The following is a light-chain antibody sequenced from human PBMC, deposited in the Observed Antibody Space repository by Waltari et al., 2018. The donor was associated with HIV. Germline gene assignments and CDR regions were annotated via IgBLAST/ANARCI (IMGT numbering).Light chain of an antibody. CDR3: QQYYSAPYT. V-gene: IGKV4-1*01. J-gene: IGKJ2*01. CDR1: QSVLYNSNNKNY. Sequence: DIVMTQSPDSLAVSLGERAALHCKSSQSVLYNSNNKNYLAWYQQKPGQPPKLLIYWASTRESGVPDRFSGSGSGTDFTLTISSLQAEDVAIYYCQQYYSAPYTFGQGTKLEIK. CDR2: WAS.